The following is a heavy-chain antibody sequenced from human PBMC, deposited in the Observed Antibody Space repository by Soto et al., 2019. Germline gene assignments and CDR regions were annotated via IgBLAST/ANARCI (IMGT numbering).Heavy chain of an antibody. Sequence: QVQLVQSGAEVKKPGASVKVSCKASGYTFTSYDINWVRQSPEQGLEWMGWMNPSSANTGYAQKFQGRVTMTRTTSISXXXXELXSXXXEXXAXXXCARGPSGRTTHLDYWGQGTLVTVSS. CDR1: GYTFTSYD. D-gene: IGHD1-1*01. V-gene: IGHV1-8*01. CDR3: ARGPSGRTTHLDY. J-gene: IGHJ4*02. CDR2: MNPSSANT.